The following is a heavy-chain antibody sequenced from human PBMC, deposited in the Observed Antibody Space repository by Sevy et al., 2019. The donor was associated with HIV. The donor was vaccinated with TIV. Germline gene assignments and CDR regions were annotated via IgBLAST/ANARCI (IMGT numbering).Heavy chain of an antibody. D-gene: IGHD2-21*01. CDR2: ISYDGSNK. Sequence: GGSLRLSCAVSGFMFSDYSMHWIRQAPGKGLEWVTIISYDGSNKFYAGSVQGRFTISRDNSKNILFLQMNSVRDEDTAVYYCVRDERHGIPDYWGQGTLVTVSS. CDR1: GFMFSDYS. J-gene: IGHJ4*02. V-gene: IGHV3-30-3*01. CDR3: VRDERHGIPDY.